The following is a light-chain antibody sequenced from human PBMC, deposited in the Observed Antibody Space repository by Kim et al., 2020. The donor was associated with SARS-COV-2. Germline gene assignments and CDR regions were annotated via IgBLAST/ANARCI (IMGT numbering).Light chain of an antibody. J-gene: IGLJ2*01. CDR2: DDD. Sequence: SYELTQPPSVSVAPGKTAEVTCGGNNIGGKSVHWYQQKPGQAPVLVVYDDDDRPSGIPDRFSGSNSGNTATLTISRVEAGDEADYYCHVWEASRDLVVFGGGTQLTVL. V-gene: IGLV3-21*03. CDR3: HVWEASRDLVV. CDR1: NIGGKS.